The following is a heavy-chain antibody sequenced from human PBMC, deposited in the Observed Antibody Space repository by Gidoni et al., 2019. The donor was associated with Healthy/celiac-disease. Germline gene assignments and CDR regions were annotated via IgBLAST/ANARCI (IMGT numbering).Heavy chain of an antibody. D-gene: IGHD3-22*01. J-gene: IGHJ4*02. Sequence: EVQLVESGGGLVQPGGSLRLSCAASGFTFSSYWMSWVRQAPGTGLEWVANIKQDGSEKYYVDSVKGRFTISRDNAKNSLYLQMNSLRAEDTAVYYCARVLGYYDSSGYYFDYWGQGTLVTVSS. CDR2: IKQDGSEK. V-gene: IGHV3-7*01. CDR3: ARVLGYYDSSGYYFDY. CDR1: GFTFSSYW.